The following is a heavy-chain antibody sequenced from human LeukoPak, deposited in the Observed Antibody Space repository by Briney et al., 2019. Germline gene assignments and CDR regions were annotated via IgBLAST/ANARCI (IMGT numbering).Heavy chain of an antibody. V-gene: IGHV3-64D*06. J-gene: IGHJ4*02. CDR3: LKDLYSGYDSFGY. Sequence: PGGSLRLSCSASGFTFSSYAMHWVRQAPGKGLEYVSAISSNGNKKYYADSVKGRFTISRDNSKNTLYLQMSSLRAEDTAVYYCLKDLYSGYDSFGYWGQGTLVTASS. CDR2: ISSNGNKK. CDR1: GFTFSSYA. D-gene: IGHD5-12*01.